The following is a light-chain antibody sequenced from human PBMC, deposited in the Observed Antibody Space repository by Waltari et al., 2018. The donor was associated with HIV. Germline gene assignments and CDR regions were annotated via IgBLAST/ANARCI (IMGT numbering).Light chain of an antibody. V-gene: IGKV4-1*01. CDR1: QSVLYSSNTKNY. CDR2: CAS. CDR3: QQYYSTPYT. J-gene: IGKJ2*01. Sequence: DIVMTQSPDSLAVSLGERATINCKSSQSVLYSSNTKNYLAWNQQKPGQPPKLLIYCASTRESGVPDLFSGSGSGTDFTLTISSLQAEDVAVYYCQQYYSTPYTFGQGTKLEIK.